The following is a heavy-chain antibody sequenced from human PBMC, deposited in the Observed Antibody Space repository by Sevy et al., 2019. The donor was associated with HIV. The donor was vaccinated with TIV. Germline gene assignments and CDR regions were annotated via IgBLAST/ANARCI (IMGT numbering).Heavy chain of an antibody. J-gene: IGHJ4*02. CDR1: GFTVSSYY. CDR2: CYSGGNT. V-gene: IGHV3-53*01. D-gene: IGHD6-13*01. CDR3: ARGLFGTSSY. Sequence: GGSLRLSCATSGFTVSSYYMSWVRQAPGKGLEWVSLCYSGGNTYYADSVKGRFTISRDNSKNTLYLQMNSLRAEDTAVYYCARGLFGTSSYWGQGTLVTVSS.